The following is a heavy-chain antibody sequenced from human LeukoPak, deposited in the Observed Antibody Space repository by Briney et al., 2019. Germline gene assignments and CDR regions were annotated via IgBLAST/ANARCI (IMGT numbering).Heavy chain of an antibody. CDR1: GGSFSGDF. J-gene: IGHJ4*02. D-gene: IGHD6-19*01. Sequence: SETLSLTCAVYGGSFSGDFWSWIRQSPGKGLEWIGEINHSGSTNYNPSLKSRVTISVDSSKNQFSLKLTSVTAADTAVYYCTTSYSSGWYVEYYFDFWGQGTLVAVSS. V-gene: IGHV4-34*03. CDR2: INHSGST. CDR3: TTSYSSGWYVEYYFDF.